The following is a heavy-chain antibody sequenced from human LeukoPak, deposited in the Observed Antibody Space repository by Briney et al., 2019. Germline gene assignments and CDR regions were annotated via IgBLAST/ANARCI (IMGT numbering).Heavy chain of an antibody. CDR3: ARDRAAAGIVGDWGIYYYCYYGMDV. CDR2: IWYDGSNK. V-gene: IGHV3-33*01. D-gene: IGHD6-13*01. Sequence: GRSLRLSCAASGFTFSSYGMHWVRQAPGKGLEWVAVIWYDGSNKYYADSVKGRFTISRDNSKNTLYLQMNSLRAEDTAVYYCARDRAAAGIVGDWGIYYYCYYGMDVWGQGTTVTVSS. CDR1: GFTFSSYG. J-gene: IGHJ6*02.